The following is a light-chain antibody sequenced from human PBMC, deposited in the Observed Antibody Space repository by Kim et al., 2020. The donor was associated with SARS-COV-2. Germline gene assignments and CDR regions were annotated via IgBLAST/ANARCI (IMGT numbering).Light chain of an antibody. Sequence: SVRISSTGTSSDIGGFNYVSWYQHFPGKAPKLLIYEVTKRPSGVANRFSGSKSGNTASLTVSWLLAEDEAVYFCSSYGGSDNVVFGGGTQLTVL. CDR2: EVT. V-gene: IGLV2-8*01. CDR1: SSDIGGFNY. CDR3: SSYGGSDNVV. J-gene: IGLJ3*02.